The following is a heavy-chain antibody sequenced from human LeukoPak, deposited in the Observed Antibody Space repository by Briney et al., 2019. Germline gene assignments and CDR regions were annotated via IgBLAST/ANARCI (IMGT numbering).Heavy chain of an antibody. J-gene: IGHJ4*02. V-gene: IGHV3-23*01. CDR1: GFSFSTCA. Sequence: GGSLRLTCAASGFSFSTCAMSWVRQAPGKGLEWVSLISATGGTTYYADSVKGRFTVSGDNSKNTLYLQMNALRAEDTALYYCAKGTGYSYAYSFDYWGQGTLVTVSS. CDR3: AKGTGYSYAYSFDY. CDR2: ISATGGTT. D-gene: IGHD5-18*01.